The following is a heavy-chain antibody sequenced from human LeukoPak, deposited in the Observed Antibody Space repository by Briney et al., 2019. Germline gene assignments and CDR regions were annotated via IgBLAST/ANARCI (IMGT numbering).Heavy chain of an antibody. CDR1: GGSISPYY. Sequence: SETLSLTCTVSGGSISPYYWSWIRQTPGKGLEWIGYILYSGTTTNYNPSLESRVTISVDTSKNQFSLKLSSVTAADTAVYYCARVGDWNDLVYWGQGTLVTVSS. CDR3: ARVGDWNDLVY. J-gene: IGHJ4*02. V-gene: IGHV4-59*01. D-gene: IGHD1-1*01. CDR2: ILYSGTTT.